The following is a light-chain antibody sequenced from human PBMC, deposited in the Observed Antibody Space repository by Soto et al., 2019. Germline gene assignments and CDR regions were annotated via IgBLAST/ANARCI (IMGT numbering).Light chain of an antibody. V-gene: IGLV2-8*01. Sequence: QSALTQPPSASGSPGQSVTISCTGTSSDVGGYNYVSWYQQNPGKVPKLMIYEVNKRPSGVTDRFSGSKSGNTASLTVSGIQAEDEAAYYCTSYAGGNNVFGTGTKVTVL. CDR1: SSDVGGYNY. CDR2: EVN. CDR3: TSYAGGNNV. J-gene: IGLJ1*01.